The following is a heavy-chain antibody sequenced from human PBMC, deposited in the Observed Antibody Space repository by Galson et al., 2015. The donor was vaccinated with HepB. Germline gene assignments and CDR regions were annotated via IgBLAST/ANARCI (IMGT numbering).Heavy chain of an antibody. J-gene: IGHJ5*02. CDR3: ARVGLTMRFDP. V-gene: IGHV1-3*01. Sequence: SVKVSCKASGYTFTSYAMHWVRQAPGQRLEWMGWINDGNGNTKYSQKFQGRVTITRDTSASTAYMELSSLRPEDTAVYYCARVGLTMRFDPLGQGTLVTVSS. D-gene: IGHD3-3*01. CDR1: GYTFTSYA. CDR2: INDGNGNT.